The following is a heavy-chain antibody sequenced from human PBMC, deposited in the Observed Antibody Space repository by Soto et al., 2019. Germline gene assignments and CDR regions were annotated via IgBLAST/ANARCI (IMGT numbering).Heavy chain of an antibody. J-gene: IGHJ5*02. CDR2: IYYSGST. Sequence: SETLSLTCTVSGGSISSGDYYWSWIRQPPGKGLEWIGYIYYSGSTYYNPSLKSRVTISVDTSKNQFSLKLSSVTAADTAVYYCARGSYSYGYGWFDPWGQGTLVTVSS. CDR1: GGSISSGDYY. D-gene: IGHD5-18*01. CDR3: ARGSYSYGYGWFDP. V-gene: IGHV4-30-4*01.